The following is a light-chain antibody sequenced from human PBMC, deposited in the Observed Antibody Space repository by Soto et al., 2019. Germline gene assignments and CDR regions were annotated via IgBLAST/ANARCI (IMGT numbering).Light chain of an antibody. CDR1: QSVSSSY. V-gene: IGKV3-20*01. CDR3: QQYGSSPGT. J-gene: IGKJ2*01. Sequence: EIVLTQSPGTLSLSPGERATLSCRASQSVSSSYLAWYKQKPGQAPRLLMYGTSRRATGIPDRFSGSGSGTEFTLTISRLESEDFAVYYCQQYGSSPGTFGQGTKVEIK. CDR2: GTS.